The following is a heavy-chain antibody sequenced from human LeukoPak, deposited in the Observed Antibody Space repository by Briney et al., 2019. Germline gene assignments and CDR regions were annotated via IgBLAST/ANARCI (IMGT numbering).Heavy chain of an antibody. Sequence: GGSLRLSCAASGFNFSIYSMNWVRQAPGKGLEWVSSISSSSSYIYYADSVKGRFTISRDNAKNSLYLQMNSLRAEDTAVYYCTRDRSRWFRESDYWGQGTLVTVSS. CDR3: TRDRSRWFRESDY. J-gene: IGHJ4*02. CDR2: ISSSSSYI. V-gene: IGHV3-21*01. D-gene: IGHD3-10*01. CDR1: GFNFSIYS.